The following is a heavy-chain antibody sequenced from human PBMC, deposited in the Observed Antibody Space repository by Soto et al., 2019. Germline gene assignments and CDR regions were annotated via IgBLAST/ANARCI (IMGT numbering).Heavy chain of an antibody. Sequence: SETLSLTCSVSGASVSSGDYYWSWIRHPPGKGLEWIGHVYFSGSTNYIPSLKSRLTMSVDTAKNQFSLKLNSVTAADTAVYYCARIPVDTYKTDWSDPWGQGTQVTVSS. J-gene: IGHJ5*02. CDR2: VYFSGST. D-gene: IGHD5-18*01. CDR1: GASVSSGDYY. CDR3: ARIPVDTYKTDWSDP. V-gene: IGHV4-61*08.